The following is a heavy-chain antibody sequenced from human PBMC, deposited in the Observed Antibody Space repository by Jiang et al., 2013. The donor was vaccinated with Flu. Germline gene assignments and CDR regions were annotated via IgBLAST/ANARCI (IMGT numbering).Heavy chain of an antibody. Sequence: VQLVESGGGLVQPGESLRLSCEASGFTFSSYWMHWVRQAPGQGLVWVSRINPDGSDTVYADSVKGRLTISRDNAKNTLFVQMDSLRVEDTAMYYCVRGTSDWPGVDYWGQGTLVTVSS. J-gene: IGHJ4*02. CDR3: VRGTSDWPGVDY. CDR1: GFTFSSYW. D-gene: IGHD6-19*01. V-gene: IGHV3-74*01. CDR2: INPDGSDT.